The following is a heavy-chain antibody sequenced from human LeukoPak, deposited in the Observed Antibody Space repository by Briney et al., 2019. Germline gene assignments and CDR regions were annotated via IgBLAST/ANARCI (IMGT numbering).Heavy chain of an antibody. CDR1: GGSISSGDYY. J-gene: IGHJ6*02. CDR2: IYYSGST. D-gene: IGHD3-10*01. Sequence: SETLSLTCTVSGGSISSGDYYWSWIRQPPGKGLEWIGYIYYSGSTNYNPSLKSRVTISVDTSKNQFSLKLSSVTAADTAVYYCARVSYGSGRYYYYGMDVWGQGTTVTVSS. V-gene: IGHV4-61*08. CDR3: ARVSYGSGRYYYYGMDV.